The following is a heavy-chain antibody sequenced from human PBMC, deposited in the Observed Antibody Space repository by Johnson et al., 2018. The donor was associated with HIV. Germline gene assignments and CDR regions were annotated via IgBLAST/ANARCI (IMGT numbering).Heavy chain of an antibody. V-gene: IGHV3-30-3*01. Sequence: QVQLVESGGGVVQPGRSLRLSCAASGFTFSSYAMHWVRQAPGKGLEWVAVISYDGSNKYYADSVKGRFTISRDNSKNMLYLQMNSLRAEDTAVYYCAKGLHIVVEGDAFDIWGQGTMVTVSS. CDR2: ISYDGSNK. J-gene: IGHJ3*02. D-gene: IGHD2-21*01. CDR1: GFTFSSYA. CDR3: AKGLHIVVEGDAFDI.